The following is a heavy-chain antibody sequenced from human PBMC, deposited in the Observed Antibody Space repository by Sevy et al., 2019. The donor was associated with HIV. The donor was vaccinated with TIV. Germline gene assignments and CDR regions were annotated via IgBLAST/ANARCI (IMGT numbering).Heavy chain of an antibody. D-gene: IGHD1-26*01. CDR3: ARVGGLTVYGMDL. J-gene: IGHJ6*02. Sequence: WETLSLTCTVSGGSVSSDTYYWSWIRQPPAKGLECIGYIYYSGTTNYNPSLMSRVTISVDTSKNQFSLKLTSVTAADTALYYCARVGGLTVYGMDLWGQGTTVTVSS. CDR2: IYYSGTT. V-gene: IGHV4-61*01. CDR1: GGSVSSDTYY.